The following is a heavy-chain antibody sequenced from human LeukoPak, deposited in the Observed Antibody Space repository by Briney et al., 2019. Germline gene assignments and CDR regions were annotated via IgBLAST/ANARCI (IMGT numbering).Heavy chain of an antibody. Sequence: GGSLRLSCAASRFTFSSYAMSWVRQAPGKGLEWVSAISGSGGNTYYTDSVKGRFTISRDNSKNTLYLQMNSLRAEDTAVYYCAKDQSYYYDSSGRNAFDIWGQGTMVTVSS. D-gene: IGHD3-22*01. CDR2: ISGSGGNT. CDR3: AKDQSYYYDSSGRNAFDI. CDR1: RFTFSSYA. V-gene: IGHV3-23*01. J-gene: IGHJ3*02.